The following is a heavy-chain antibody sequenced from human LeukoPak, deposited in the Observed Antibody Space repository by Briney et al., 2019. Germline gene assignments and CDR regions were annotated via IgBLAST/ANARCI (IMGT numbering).Heavy chain of an antibody. Sequence: GASVRVSCKASGGTFSIYAISWVRQAPGQGREWMGRIIPIFGIANYAQKFQGRVTITADKSTSTAYMELSSLRSEDTAVYYCARGPAYSSSERNWFDPWGQGTLVTVSS. V-gene: IGHV1-69*17. D-gene: IGHD6-6*01. CDR1: GGTFSIYA. J-gene: IGHJ5*02. CDR3: ARGPAYSSSERNWFDP. CDR2: IIPIFGIA.